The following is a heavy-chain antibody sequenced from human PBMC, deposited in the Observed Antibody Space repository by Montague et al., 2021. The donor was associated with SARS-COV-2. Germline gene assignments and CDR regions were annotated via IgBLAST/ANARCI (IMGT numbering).Heavy chain of an antibody. J-gene: IGHJ4*02. CDR2: IHHSGST. CDR3: ARGGYGGWTGYYFDY. D-gene: IGHD4/OR15-4a*01. Sequence: SETLSLTCAVSGGSIGSSNWWSWVRQPPGKGLEWIGEIHHSGSTNHNPSLKSRVTMSVDRSKNHFSLRLSSVTAAGTAMYYCARGGYGGWTGYYFDYWGQGTLVTVSS. V-gene: IGHV4-4*02. CDR1: GGSIGSSNW.